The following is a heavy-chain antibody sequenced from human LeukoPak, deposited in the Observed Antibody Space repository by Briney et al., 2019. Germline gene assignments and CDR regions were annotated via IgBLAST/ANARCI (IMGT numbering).Heavy chain of an antibody. CDR3: ATGAGYYDY. V-gene: IGHV3-30*14. J-gene: IGHJ4*02. Sequence: GGSLRLSCAASGFTFSTYAMHWVRQAPGKGLEWVAVISYDGSSKYYADSVKGRFTISRDNSKNTLYLQMGSLRAEDMAVYYCATGAGYYDYWGQGTLVTVSS. CDR2: ISYDGSSK. D-gene: IGHD3-10*01. CDR1: GFTFSTYA.